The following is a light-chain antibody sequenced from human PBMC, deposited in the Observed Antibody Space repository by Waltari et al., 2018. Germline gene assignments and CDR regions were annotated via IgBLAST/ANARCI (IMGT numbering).Light chain of an antibody. CDR1: SANIGSNP. CDR3: AAWDDSLNALV. V-gene: IGLV1-44*01. Sequence: QSVLTQPPSASGPPGQSVTIACSGSSANIGSNPVQWYQHLPGTAPILLIFSDNQRPSGVPDRFSGSKSGSSASLAISGLQSYDESLFYCAAWDDSLNALVFGGGTQLTVL. J-gene: IGLJ2*01. CDR2: SDN.